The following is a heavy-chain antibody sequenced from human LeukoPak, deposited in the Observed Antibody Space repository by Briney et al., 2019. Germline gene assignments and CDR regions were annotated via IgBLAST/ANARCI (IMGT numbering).Heavy chain of an antibody. V-gene: IGHV7-4-1*02. D-gene: IGHD2-21*02. CDR3: ASATYCGGDCPYYYYHGMDV. CDR2: INTNTGNP. CDR1: GYTFTSYA. J-gene: IGHJ6*02. Sequence: GASVKVSCKASGYTFTSYAMNWVRQAPGQGLEWMGWINTNTGNPTYAQGFTGRFVFSLDTSVSTAYLQISSLKAEDTAVYYCASATYCGGDCPYYYYHGMDVWGQGTTATVSS.